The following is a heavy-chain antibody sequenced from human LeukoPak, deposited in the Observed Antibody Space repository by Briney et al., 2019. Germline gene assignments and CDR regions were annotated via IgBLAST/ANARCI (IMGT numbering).Heavy chain of an antibody. V-gene: IGHV1-46*01. D-gene: IGHD3-22*01. Sequence: ASVKVSCKASGYTFTDYYMHWVRQAPGQGLEWMGIINPSGGSTSYAQKFQGRVTMTRDTSTSTVYMELSSLRSEDTAVYYCARDLGYYYDSSGPMPLRYWGQGTLVTVSS. J-gene: IGHJ4*02. CDR1: GYTFTDYY. CDR2: INPSGGST. CDR3: ARDLGYYYDSSGPMPLRY.